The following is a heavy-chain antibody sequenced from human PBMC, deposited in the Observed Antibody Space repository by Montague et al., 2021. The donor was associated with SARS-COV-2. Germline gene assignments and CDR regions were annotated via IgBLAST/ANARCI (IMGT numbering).Heavy chain of an antibody. V-gene: IGHV4-59*01. CDR1: GGSISSYY. CDR3: ARRGLGYCSGGSCPNAFDI. CDR2: IYYGGST. J-gene: IGHJ3*02. Sequence: SETLSLTCTVSGGSISSYYCSWIRQPPGKGLEWIGYIYYGGSTNXNPSLKSRVTISVDTSKNQFSLKLSSVTAADTAVYYCARRGLGYCSGGSCPNAFDIWGQGTMVTVSS. D-gene: IGHD2-15*01.